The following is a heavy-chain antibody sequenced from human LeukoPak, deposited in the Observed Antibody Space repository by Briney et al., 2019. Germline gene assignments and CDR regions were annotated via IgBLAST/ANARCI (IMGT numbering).Heavy chain of an antibody. CDR1: GDSVSSNSVA. Sequence: SQTLSLSCAISGDSVSSNSVAWNWTRQSPWRGLEWLAMTYYRTKWYNDYAESVKSRITINPDTSKNQFSLQLNTVTPEDTAVYYCARRGPAGSSSSGMDVWGQGTTVTVSS. CDR2: TYYRTKWYN. D-gene: IGHD6-6*01. CDR3: ARRGPAGSSSSGMDV. J-gene: IGHJ6*02. V-gene: IGHV6-1*01.